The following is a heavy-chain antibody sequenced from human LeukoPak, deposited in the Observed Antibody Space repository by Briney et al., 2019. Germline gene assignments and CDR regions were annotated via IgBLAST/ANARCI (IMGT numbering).Heavy chain of an antibody. CDR2: ISGDGGST. V-gene: IGHV3-43*02. D-gene: IGHD3-16*01. CDR1: GFTFDEYA. J-gene: IGHJ4*02. CDR3: AKDMGPLGTTWIDY. Sequence: GGSLRLSCAASGFTFDEYAMHWVRQGPGKGLEWVSLISGDGGSTYYADSVKGRFTISRDNTKNSLYLQMKSLSVEDTALYYCAKDMGPLGTTWIDYWGQGILVTVSS.